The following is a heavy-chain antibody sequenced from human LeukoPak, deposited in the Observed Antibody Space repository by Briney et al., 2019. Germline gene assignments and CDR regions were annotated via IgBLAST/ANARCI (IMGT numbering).Heavy chain of an antibody. CDR2: VSHSGRT. V-gene: IGHV4-34*01. J-gene: IGHJ3*02. Sequence: SETLSLTCVVYGRSFRDYSCNWIRQSPGKGLEWIGDVSHSGRTNYNASLKSRVAISVDSSKNHFSLRLSSVTAADTAVYYCARDLYYYDSSGPIGNDAFDIWGQGTMVTVSS. CDR3: ARDLYYYDSSGPIGNDAFDI. D-gene: IGHD3-22*01. CDR1: GRSFRDYS.